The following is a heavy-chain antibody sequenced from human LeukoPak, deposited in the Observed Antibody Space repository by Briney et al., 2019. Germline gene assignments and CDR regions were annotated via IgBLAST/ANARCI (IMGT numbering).Heavy chain of an antibody. CDR3: ARTVADY. V-gene: IGHV4-61*02. J-gene: IGHJ4*02. CDR1: GGSISSGSYY. Sequence: SETLSLTCTVSGGSISSGSYYWSWIRQPAGKGLEWIGRIYTSGSTNYNPSLKSRVTISVDTSKNQFSLKLSSVTAADTAVYYCARTVADYWGQGTLVAVSS. CDR2: IYTSGST.